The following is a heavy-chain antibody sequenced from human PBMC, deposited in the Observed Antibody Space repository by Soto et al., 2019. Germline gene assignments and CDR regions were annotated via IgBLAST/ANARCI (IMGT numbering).Heavy chain of an antibody. J-gene: IGHJ6*03. Sequence: GASVKVSCKTSGYTFASYGISWVRQAPGQGLEWVGWISAYNGNTKFAQKVQGRVTLTTDTPTSTAYMELRSLSSDDTAIYYCARLLAVASSTDSNYYYYYMDVWGKGTTVTVSS. CDR2: ISAYNGNT. D-gene: IGHD6-19*01. V-gene: IGHV1-18*01. CDR3: ARLLAVASSTDSNYYYYYMDV. CDR1: GYTFASYG.